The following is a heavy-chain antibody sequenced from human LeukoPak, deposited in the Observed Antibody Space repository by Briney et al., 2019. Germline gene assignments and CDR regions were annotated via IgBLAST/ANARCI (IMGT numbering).Heavy chain of an antibody. J-gene: IGHJ4*02. V-gene: IGHV3-30*04. CDR1: GFTFSNFA. Sequence: PGGSLRLSCAASGFTFSNFAMSWVRQAPGKGLEWVAVISYDGSNKYYADSVKGRFTISRDNSKNTLYLQMNSLRAEDTAVYYCARGGGSWSHYFDYWGQGTLVTVSS. D-gene: IGHD6-13*01. CDR2: ISYDGSNK. CDR3: ARGGGSWSHYFDY.